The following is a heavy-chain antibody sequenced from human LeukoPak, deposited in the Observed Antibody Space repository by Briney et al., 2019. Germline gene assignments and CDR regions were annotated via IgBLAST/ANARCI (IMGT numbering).Heavy chain of an antibody. CDR3: ARHLGSGYRYYFDY. Sequence: PSETLSLTCTVSGGSLSSYYWRWIRQPPGKGLEWMGYIYTSGSTNYKPSLKSRVTISVHTHKKQFSLQLSAVTDADTPGCYCARHLGSGYRYYFDYWGQGTLVTVSS. V-gene: IGHV4-4*09. D-gene: IGHD5-12*01. CDR1: GGSLSSYY. CDR2: IYTSGST. J-gene: IGHJ4*02.